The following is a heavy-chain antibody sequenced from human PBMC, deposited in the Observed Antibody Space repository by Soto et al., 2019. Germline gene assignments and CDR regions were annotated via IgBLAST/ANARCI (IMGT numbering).Heavy chain of an antibody. Sequence: EVQLLESGGGLVQPGGSLRLSCAGSGFTFSTNAMSWVRQAPGKGLEWVSAISGSGGSTFYADSVKGRFTISRDNSKNTLYPQMNSLRAEDTAVYYCAKPPAGYSSSWYYFDYWGQGTLLTVSS. J-gene: IGHJ4*02. CDR1: GFTFSTNA. CDR3: AKPPAGYSSSWYYFDY. CDR2: ISGSGGST. D-gene: IGHD6-13*01. V-gene: IGHV3-23*01.